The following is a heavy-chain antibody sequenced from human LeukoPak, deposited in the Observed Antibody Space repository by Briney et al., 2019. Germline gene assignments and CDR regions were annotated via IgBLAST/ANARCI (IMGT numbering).Heavy chain of an antibody. CDR3: ARRMYSGSLDY. J-gene: IGHJ4*02. CDR1: GKTKSISE. Sequence: SETLALECTVPGKTKSISEWSWARQHPGKGLEWIGYSYYSGTTNYNPSLKSRVTISVDTSKNQFSLKLSSVTAADTAVYYCARRMYSGSLDYWGQGTLVTVSS. CDR2: SYYSGTT. V-gene: IGHV4-59*08. D-gene: IGHD6-6*01.